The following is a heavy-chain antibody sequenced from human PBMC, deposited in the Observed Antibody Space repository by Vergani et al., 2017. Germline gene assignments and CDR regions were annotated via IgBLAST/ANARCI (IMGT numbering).Heavy chain of an antibody. V-gene: IGHV1-46*01. Sequence: QVQLVQSGAEVKKPGASVKVSCKAFGYTFTNYYIHWVRQAPGQGLEWMGIINPSGGSTKYAQKFQGRVTMTRDTSTSTVYMELSSLRSDDTAVYSCATGPMSGAGWLDPWGQGTLVTVSS. CDR3: ATGPMSGAGWLDP. CDR1: GYTFTNYY. CDR2: INPSGGST. J-gene: IGHJ5*02. D-gene: IGHD5/OR15-5a*01.